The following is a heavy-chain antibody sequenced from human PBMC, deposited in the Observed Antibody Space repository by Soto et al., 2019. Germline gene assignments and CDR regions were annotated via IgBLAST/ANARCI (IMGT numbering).Heavy chain of an antibody. CDR3: ARDSGWYGNYYYYYGMDV. Sequence: ASVKVSCKASGYTFTGYYMHWVRQAPGQGLEWMGWINPNSGGTNYAQKFQGWVTMTRDTSISTAYMELSRLRSDDTAVYYCARDSGWYGNYYYYYGMDVWGHGTTVTVSS. J-gene: IGHJ6*02. V-gene: IGHV1-2*04. CDR1: GYTFTGYY. D-gene: IGHD3-10*01. CDR2: INPNSGGT.